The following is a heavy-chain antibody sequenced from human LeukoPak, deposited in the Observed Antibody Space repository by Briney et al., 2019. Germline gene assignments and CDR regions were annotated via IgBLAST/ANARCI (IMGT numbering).Heavy chain of an antibody. Sequence: SETLSLTCAVSGGSISSSSYYWGWIRQPPGKGLEWIGSIYYIGSTYYNPSLKSRVTISLGTSKNQFSLKLSSVTAADTAVYYCARLYYGSGPDDYWGQGTLVTVSS. CDR2: IYYIGST. D-gene: IGHD3-10*01. V-gene: IGHV4-39*01. CDR1: GGSISSSSYY. CDR3: ARLYYGSGPDDY. J-gene: IGHJ4*02.